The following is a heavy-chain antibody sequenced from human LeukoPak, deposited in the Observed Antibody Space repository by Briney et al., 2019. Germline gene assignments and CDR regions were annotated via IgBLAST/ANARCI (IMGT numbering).Heavy chain of an antibody. CDR2: MYYSGST. D-gene: IGHD2-21*02. CDR3: ARGDSYVQIDY. J-gene: IGHJ4*02. V-gene: IGHV4-39*01. Sequence: SETLSLTCTVSGGSISSRSYYWGWIRRPPGKGLEWIRSMYYSGSTNYSPSLKSRVTISVDTSKNQFSLKLSSVTAADTAVYYCARGDSYVQIDYWGQGTLVTVSS. CDR1: GGSISSRSYY.